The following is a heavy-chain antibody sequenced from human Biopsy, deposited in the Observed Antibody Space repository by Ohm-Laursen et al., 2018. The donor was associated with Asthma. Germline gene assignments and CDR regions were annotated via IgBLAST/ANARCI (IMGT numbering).Heavy chain of an antibody. Sequence: SLRLSCAAPGFTFSSYGMYWVRQAPGKGLAWVAVISYDGSNKYYADSVKGRFTISRDNSKNTLYLQTNSLRAEDTAVYYCAKDTEGRYDFWSGLSYNYYGMDVWGQGTTVTVSS. V-gene: IGHV3-30*18. D-gene: IGHD3-3*01. CDR1: GFTFSSYG. CDR2: ISYDGSNK. CDR3: AKDTEGRYDFWSGLSYNYYGMDV. J-gene: IGHJ6*02.